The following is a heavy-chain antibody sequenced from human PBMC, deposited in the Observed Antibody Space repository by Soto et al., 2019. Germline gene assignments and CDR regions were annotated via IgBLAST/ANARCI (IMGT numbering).Heavy chain of an antibody. CDR3: EYATANYYGMDV. CDR1: GVSISSYY. CDR2: IYYSRST. V-gene: IGHV4-59*01. D-gene: IGHD2-2*01. Sequence: PSETLSLTCTVSGVSISSYYWSWIRQPPGKGLEWIGYIYYSRSTNYNPSLKSRVTISVDTSKNQFSLKLSSVTAADTAVYYCEYATANYYGMDVWGQGTTVTVSS. J-gene: IGHJ6*02.